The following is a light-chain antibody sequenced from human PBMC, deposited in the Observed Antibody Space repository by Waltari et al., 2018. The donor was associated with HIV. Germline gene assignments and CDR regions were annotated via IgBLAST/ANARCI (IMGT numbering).Light chain of an antibody. CDR3: QQSYTTPLT. J-gene: IGKJ4*01. CDR1: QTISSY. CDR2: PAS. Sequence: DIQMTQSPSSLSASVGDRITITCRASQTISSYLNWYQLKPGKTPKLLIYPASTLQTGVPPRFSGRGSGTDFTLIISNLQPEDSATYYCQQSYTTPLTFGGGTHVEI. V-gene: IGKV1-39*01.